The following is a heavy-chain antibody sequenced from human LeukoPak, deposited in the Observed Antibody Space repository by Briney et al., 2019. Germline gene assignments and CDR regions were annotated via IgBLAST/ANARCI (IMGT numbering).Heavy chain of an antibody. CDR1: GFTFDVSA. J-gene: IGHJ4*02. V-gene: IGHV3-23*01. D-gene: IGHD3-22*01. CDR2: SGDAGDT. CDR3: SKKTPGNYPYDY. Sequence: GGSLRLSGASSGFTFDVSAMDCVRQVPGNGVGWESASGDAGDTYYGDSVKGRFTIYRDNSKKMLFLQMSSLRAEDTAVYYCSKKTPGNYPYDYWGQGTLVTVSS.